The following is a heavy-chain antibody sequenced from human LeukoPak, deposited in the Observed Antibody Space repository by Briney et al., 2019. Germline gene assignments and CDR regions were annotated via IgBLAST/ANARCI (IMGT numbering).Heavy chain of an antibody. Sequence: SVKVSCKASGGTFSSYAISWVRQAPGRGLEWMGGIIPIFGTANYAQKFQGRVTITADDSTSTAYMELSSLRSEDTAVYYCARVTDFWSGSSYYYYMDVWGKGTTVTVSS. CDR2: IIPIFGTA. J-gene: IGHJ6*03. CDR1: GGTFSSYA. CDR3: ARVTDFWSGSSYYYYMDV. V-gene: IGHV1-69*13. D-gene: IGHD3-3*01.